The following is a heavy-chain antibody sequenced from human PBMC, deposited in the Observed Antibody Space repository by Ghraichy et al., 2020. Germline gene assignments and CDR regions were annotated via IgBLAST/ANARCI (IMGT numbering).Heavy chain of an antibody. CDR2: ISSSSSTI. Sequence: GGSLRLSCAASGFTFSSYSMNWVRQAPGKGLEWVSYISSSSSTIYYADSVKGRFTISRDNAKNSLYLQMNSLRDEDTAVYYCATAFSDYDRFLEGLELPSQIIWGQGTMVTVSS. D-gene: IGHD3-16*01. CDR3: ATAFSDYDRFLEGLELPSQII. V-gene: IGHV3-48*02. J-gene: IGHJ3*02. CDR1: GFTFSSYS.